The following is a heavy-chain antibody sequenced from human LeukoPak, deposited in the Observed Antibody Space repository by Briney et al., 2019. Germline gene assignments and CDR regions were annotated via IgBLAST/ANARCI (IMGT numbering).Heavy chain of an antibody. D-gene: IGHD3-22*01. CDR1: GVSISSYY. J-gene: IGHJ4*02. V-gene: IGHV4-59*01. CDR3: ARSHITMTDY. CDR2: IYYSGST. Sequence: SETLSLTCTVSGVSISSYYWSWIRQPPGKGLEWIGYIYYSGSTNYNPSLKSRVTISVDTSKNQLSLKLSSVTAADTAVYYCARSHITMTDYWGQGTLVTVSS.